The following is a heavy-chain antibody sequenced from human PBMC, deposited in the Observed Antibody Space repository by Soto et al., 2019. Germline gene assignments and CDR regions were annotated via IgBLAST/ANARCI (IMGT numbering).Heavy chain of an antibody. CDR3: AREDYDSSGYYYRAYYYYGMDV. J-gene: IGHJ6*02. D-gene: IGHD3-22*01. CDR2: ISSSSTI. V-gene: IGHV3-48*02. Sequence: PGGSLRLSCAASGFTFSSYSMNWVRQAPGKGLEWVSYISSSSTIYYADSVKGRFTISRDNAKNSLYLRMNSLRDEDTAVYYCAREDYDSSGYYYRAYYYYGMDVWGQGTTVTVSS. CDR1: GFTFSSYS.